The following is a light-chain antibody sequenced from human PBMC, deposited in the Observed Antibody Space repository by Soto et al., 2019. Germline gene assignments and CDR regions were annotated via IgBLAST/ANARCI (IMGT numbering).Light chain of an antibody. J-gene: IGKJ1*01. CDR1: QSVSSN. Sequence: IVMTQSTATLSVSPGERATLSCRASQSVSSNLAWYQQKPGQAPRLLIYGASTRATGIPARFSGSGSGTEFTLTISSLQSEDFAVYYYQQYNNWPRTFGQGTKVDIK. CDR2: GAS. V-gene: IGKV3-15*01. CDR3: QQYNNWPRT.